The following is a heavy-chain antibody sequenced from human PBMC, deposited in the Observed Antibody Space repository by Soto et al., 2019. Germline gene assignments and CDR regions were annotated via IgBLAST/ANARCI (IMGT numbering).Heavy chain of an antibody. CDR2: ISGSGSSK. CDR3: ARDPGEYVGTATYFDY. J-gene: IGHJ4*02. D-gene: IGHD5-18*01. Sequence: GGSLRLSCAASGFTFSSYAMSWVRQAPGKGLEWVAAISGSGSSKYYADSVKGRFTISRDNSKNTLYLQMNSLRAEGTAVYYCARDPGEYVGTATYFDYWGQGTLVTVSS. V-gene: IGHV3-23*01. CDR1: GFTFSSYA.